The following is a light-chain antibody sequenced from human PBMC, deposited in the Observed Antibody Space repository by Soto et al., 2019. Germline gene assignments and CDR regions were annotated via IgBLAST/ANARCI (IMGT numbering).Light chain of an antibody. J-gene: IGKJ1*01. CDR1: QTIGTY. V-gene: IGKV1-39*01. CDR2: DAS. Sequence: DIQMTQSPSSLSASVGDRVTITCRASQTIGTYVNWYRQKSGAAPELLIYDASTLQSGVPSRFRGGASGTDFTLNISSLQIDDLATYYCQKSYNTPLTFGQGTKVDIK. CDR3: QKSYNTPLT.